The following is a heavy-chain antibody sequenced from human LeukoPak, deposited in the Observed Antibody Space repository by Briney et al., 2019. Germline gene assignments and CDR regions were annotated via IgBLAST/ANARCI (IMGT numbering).Heavy chain of an antibody. Sequence: GSLRLSCAASGFTFSSYSMNWVRQAPGKGLEWVSYISSSSSTIYYADPVKGRFTISRDNAKNSLYLQMNSLRAEDTAVYYCARGELRSYYYGMDVWGQGTTVTVSS. V-gene: IGHV3-48*01. CDR3: ARGELRSYYYGMDV. CDR1: GFTFSSYS. D-gene: IGHD1-26*01. CDR2: ISSSSSTI. J-gene: IGHJ6*02.